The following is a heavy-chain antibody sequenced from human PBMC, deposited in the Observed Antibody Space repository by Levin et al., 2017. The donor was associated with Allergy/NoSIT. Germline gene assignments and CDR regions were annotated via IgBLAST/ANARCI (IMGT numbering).Heavy chain of an antibody. V-gene: IGHV3-30*03. Sequence: GESLKISCAASGFTFSSYGMHWVRQAPGKGLEWVAVISYDGSNKYYADSVKGRFTISRDNSKNTLYLQMNSLRAEDTAVYYCVGESSWYVGAFYYWGQGTLVTVSS. D-gene: IGHD6-13*01. J-gene: IGHJ4*02. CDR3: VGESSWYVGAFYY. CDR2: ISYDGSNK. CDR1: GFTFSSYG.